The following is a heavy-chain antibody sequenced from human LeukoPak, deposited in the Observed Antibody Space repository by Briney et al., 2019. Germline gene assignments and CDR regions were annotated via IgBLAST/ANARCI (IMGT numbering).Heavy chain of an antibody. CDR3: AKDLGSSSHRGGFDY. CDR2: ISGSGGST. CDR1: GFTFSSYA. J-gene: IGHJ4*02. V-gene: IGHV3-23*01. D-gene: IGHD6-6*01. Sequence: GGSLRLSCAASGFTFSSYAMSWVRQAPGKGLEWVSAISGSGGSTYYADSVKGRFTIPRDNSKNTLYLQMNSLRAEDTAVYYCAKDLGSSSHRGGFDYWGQGTLVTVSS.